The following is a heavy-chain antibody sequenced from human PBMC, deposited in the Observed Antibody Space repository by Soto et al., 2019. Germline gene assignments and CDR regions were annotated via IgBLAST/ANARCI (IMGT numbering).Heavy chain of an antibody. Sequence: GGSLRLSCAASRFTFSSYAMYWVRQAPGKGLEWVSVISGSGGSTYYADSVKGRFTISRDNSKSTLYLQMNSLRAEDTAVYYCAKDESRRNRRYFDLWGRGTLVTVSS. CDR2: ISGSGGST. CDR3: AKDESRRNRRYFDL. CDR1: RFTFSSYA. D-gene: IGHD4-4*01. J-gene: IGHJ2*01. V-gene: IGHV3-23*01.